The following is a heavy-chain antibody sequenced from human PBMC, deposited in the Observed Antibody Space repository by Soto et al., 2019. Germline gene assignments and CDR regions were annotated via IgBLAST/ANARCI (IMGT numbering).Heavy chain of an antibody. Sequence: SETLSLTCAVSGGSIGSSNWWSWVRQPPGKGLEWIGEIYHSGSTNYNPSLKSRVTISVDKSKNQFSLKLSSVTAADTAVYYCASTYYDYVWGSRRSLIDYWGQGTLVTVSS. V-gene: IGHV4-4*02. D-gene: IGHD3-16*01. J-gene: IGHJ4*02. CDR2: IYHSGST. CDR3: ASTYYDYVWGSRRSLIDY. CDR1: GGSIGSSNW.